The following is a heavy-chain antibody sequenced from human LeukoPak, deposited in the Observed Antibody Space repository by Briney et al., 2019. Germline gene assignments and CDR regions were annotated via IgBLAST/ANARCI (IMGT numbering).Heavy chain of an antibody. CDR1: GYTFISYG. CDR2: ISAYNGNT. D-gene: IGHD1-26*01. V-gene: IGHV1-18*01. J-gene: IGHJ4*02. Sequence: GASVKVSCKASGYTFISYGISWVRQAPGQGLEWMGWISAYNGNTNSAQKLQGRVTMTTDTSTSTAYMELRSLRSDDTAVYYCARSGYGGNTYYFDYWGQGTLVTVSS. CDR3: ARSGYGGNTYYFDY.